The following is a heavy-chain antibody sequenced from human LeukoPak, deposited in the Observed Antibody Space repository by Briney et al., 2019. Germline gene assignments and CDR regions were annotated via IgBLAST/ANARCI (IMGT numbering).Heavy chain of an antibody. CDR1: GYTFTSYG. CDR2: ISAYSGGT. J-gene: IGHJ4*02. V-gene: IGHV1-2*04. Sequence: ASVKVSCKASGYTFTSYGINWVRQAPGQGLEWMGWISAYSGGTNYAQKFQGWVTMTRDTSISTAYMELSRLRSDDTAVYYCARGTGDSSGYYHLLGYWGQGTLVTVSS. D-gene: IGHD3-22*01. CDR3: ARGTGDSSGYYHLLGY.